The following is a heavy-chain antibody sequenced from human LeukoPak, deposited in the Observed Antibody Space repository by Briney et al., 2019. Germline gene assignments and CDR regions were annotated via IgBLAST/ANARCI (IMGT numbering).Heavy chain of an antibody. J-gene: IGHJ3*02. CDR2: ISGSGGST. CDR3: AKTGHIAVADDAFDI. Sequence: RAGGSLRLSCAASGISVSNDYMSWVRQAPGKGLEWVSAISGSGGSTYYADSVKGRFTISRDNSKNTLYLQMNSLRAEDTAVYYCAKTGHIAVADDAFDIWGQGTMVTVSS. D-gene: IGHD6-19*01. V-gene: IGHV3-23*01. CDR1: GISVSNDY.